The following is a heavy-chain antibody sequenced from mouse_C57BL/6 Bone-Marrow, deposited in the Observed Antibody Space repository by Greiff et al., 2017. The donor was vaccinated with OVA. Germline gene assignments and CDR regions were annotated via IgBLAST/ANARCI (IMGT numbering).Heavy chain of an antibody. CDR2: ISNLAYSI. V-gene: IGHV5-15*04. Sequence: EVMLVESGGGLVQPGGSLKLSCAASGFTFSDYGMAWVRQAPRKGPEWVAFISNLAYSINYADTVTGRSTFSRENAKNTLYLKMSSLRSEDTAMYYCAGPYCDGSSPLFAYWGQGTLVTVSA. D-gene: IGHD1-1*01. CDR3: AGPYCDGSSPLFAY. CDR1: GFTFSDYG. J-gene: IGHJ3*01.